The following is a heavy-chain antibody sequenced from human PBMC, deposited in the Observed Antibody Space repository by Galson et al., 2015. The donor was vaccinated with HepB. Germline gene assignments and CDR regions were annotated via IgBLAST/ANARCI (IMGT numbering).Heavy chain of an antibody. CDR3: ARVSWDSSSWGFDY. CDR2: IKQDGSEK. CDR1: GFTFSSYW. V-gene: IGHV3-7*03. J-gene: IGHJ4*02. Sequence: SLRLSCAASGFTFSSYWMSWVRQAPGKGLEWVANIKQDGSEKYYVDSVKGRFTISRDNAKNSLYLQMNSLRAEDTAVYYCARVSWDSSSWGFDYWGQGTLVTVSS. D-gene: IGHD6-13*01.